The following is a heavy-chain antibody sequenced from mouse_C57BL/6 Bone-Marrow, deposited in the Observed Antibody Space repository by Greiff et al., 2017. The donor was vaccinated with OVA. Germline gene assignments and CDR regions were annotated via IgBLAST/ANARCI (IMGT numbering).Heavy chain of an antibody. V-gene: IGHV1-19*01. CDR1: GYTFTDYY. CDR2: INPYNGGT. CDR3: AIWYGNYGGTFDY. J-gene: IGHJ2*01. D-gene: IGHD2-10*02. Sequence: EVKLMESGPVLVKPGASVKMSCKASGYTFTDYYMNWVKQSHGKSLEWIGVINPYNGGTSYNQKFKGKATLTVDKSSSTAYMELNGLTSDDSAVYYCAIWYGNYGGTFDYWGQGTTLTVSS.